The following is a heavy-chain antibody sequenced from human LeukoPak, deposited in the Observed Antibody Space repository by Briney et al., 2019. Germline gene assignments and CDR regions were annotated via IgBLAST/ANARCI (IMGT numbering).Heavy chain of an antibody. D-gene: IGHD2-15*01. CDR3: ARDNSVRDEAGWFNG. CDR2: ISPSGGST. Sequence: ASVKVSCKAFGYTFTGYWMHWVRQAPGQGPEWMGVISPSGGSTIYAQKFNGRVTLTRDMSTSTDYLEMSSLRYKDTAVYYFARDNSVRDEAGWFNGWGQGTLVTVSS. J-gene: IGHJ4*02. CDR1: GYTFTGYW. V-gene: IGHV1-46*01.